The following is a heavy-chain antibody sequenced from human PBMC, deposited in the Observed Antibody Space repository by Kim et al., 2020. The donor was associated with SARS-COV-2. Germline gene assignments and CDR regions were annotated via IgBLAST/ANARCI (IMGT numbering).Heavy chain of an antibody. CDR1: GYTFTGYY. V-gene: IGHV1-2*02. D-gene: IGHD3-10*01. CDR2: INPNSGGT. Sequence: ASVKVSCKASGYTFTGYYMHWVRQAPGQGLEWMGWINPNSGGTNYAQKFQGRVTMTRDTSISTAYMELSRLRSDDTAVYYCARDRVVRGKRERNWFDPWGQGTLVTVSS. CDR3: ARDRVVRGKRERNWFDP. J-gene: IGHJ5*02.